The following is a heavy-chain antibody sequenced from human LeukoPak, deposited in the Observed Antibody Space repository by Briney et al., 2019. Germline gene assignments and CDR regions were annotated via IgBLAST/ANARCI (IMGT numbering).Heavy chain of an antibody. CDR2: ISWDGGST. CDR1: GFTFDDYA. D-gene: IGHD4-11*01. Sequence: GGSLRLSCAASGFTFDDYAMHWVRQALGKGLEWVSLISWDGGSTYYADSVEGRFTISRDNSKSSLYLQMNSLRAEDTALYYCAKGRSNYENYYYYYYMDVWGKGTTVTVSS. J-gene: IGHJ6*03. V-gene: IGHV3-43D*03. CDR3: AKGRSNYENYYYYYYMDV.